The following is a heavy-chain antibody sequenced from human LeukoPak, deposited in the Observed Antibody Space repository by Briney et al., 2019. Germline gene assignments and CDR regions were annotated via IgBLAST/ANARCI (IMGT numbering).Heavy chain of an antibody. CDR1: GFTFSSYA. CDR2: ISGSGGST. Sequence: GGSLRLSCAASGFTFSSYAMSWVRQAPGKGLEWVSAISGSGGSTYYADSVKGRFTISRDNSKHTLYLQMNSLRAEDTAVYYCAKDSLGYCSSTSCYSYSSSLDYWGQGTLVTVSS. CDR3: AKDSLGYCSSTSCYSYSSSLDY. V-gene: IGHV3-23*01. J-gene: IGHJ4*02. D-gene: IGHD2-2*01.